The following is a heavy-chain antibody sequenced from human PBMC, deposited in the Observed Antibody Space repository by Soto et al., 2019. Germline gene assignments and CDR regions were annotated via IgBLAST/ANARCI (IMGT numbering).Heavy chain of an antibody. CDR1: GFTFSSYA. CDR2: TSGSGGST. V-gene: IGHV3-23*01. D-gene: IGHD3-10*01. CDR3: AKDKRPDYYGSGSYPPDY. J-gene: IGHJ4*02. Sequence: PGGSLRLSCAASGFTFSSYAMSWVRQAPGKGLEWVSATSGSGGSTYYADSVKGRFTISRDNSKNTLYLQMNSLRAEDTAVYYCAKDKRPDYYGSGSYPPDYWGQGTLVTVSS.